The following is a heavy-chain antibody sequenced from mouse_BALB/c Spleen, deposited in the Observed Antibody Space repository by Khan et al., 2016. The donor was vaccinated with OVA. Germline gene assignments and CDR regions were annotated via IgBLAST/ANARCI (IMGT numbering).Heavy chain of an antibody. J-gene: IGHJ3*01. Sequence: EVQLQESGPGLVKPSQSLSLTCNVTGYSITSEYTWNWIRQFPGNKLEWMGFISYSGNTRYNPSLKSRISITRDTSKNQFFLQLNSVTSEDTATYYCARKDYYDYDPFPYWGQGTLVTVSA. CDR1: GYSITSEYT. CDR2: ISYSGNT. CDR3: ARKDYYDYDPFPY. V-gene: IGHV3-2*02. D-gene: IGHD2-4*01.